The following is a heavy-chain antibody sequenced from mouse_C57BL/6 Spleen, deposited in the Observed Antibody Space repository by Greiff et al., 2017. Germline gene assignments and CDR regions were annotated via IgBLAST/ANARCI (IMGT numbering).Heavy chain of an antibody. D-gene: IGHD2-4*01. CDR1: GYSFTGYY. CDR3: ARSNYDYDNAMDY. CDR2: IYPYIGAS. Sequence: VQLQQSGPELVKPGASVKISCKASGYSFTGYYMHWVKQRPGNILDWIGYIYPYIGASSYNQKFKGKATLTVDKASSTAYMELRSLTSEDSAVDDYARSNYDYDNAMDYWGQGTSVTVSS. J-gene: IGHJ4*01. V-gene: IGHV1-31*01.